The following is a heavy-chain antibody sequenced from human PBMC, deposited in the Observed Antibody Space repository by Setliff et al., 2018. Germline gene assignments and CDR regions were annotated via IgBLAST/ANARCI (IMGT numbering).Heavy chain of an antibody. J-gene: IGHJ4*02. CDR2: IYSSGNI. CDR3: ARHPSSGSYYGGSIFYFDD. Sequence: SETLSLTCTVSGASISSYYWSWIRQPPGEGLEWIGYIYSSGNIKYNPSLKSRVTISLDTSKNQFSLKLSSVTAADTAVYYCARHPSSGSYYGGSIFYFDDWGPGILGTVS. V-gene: IGHV4-59*08. D-gene: IGHD1-26*01. CDR1: GASISSYY.